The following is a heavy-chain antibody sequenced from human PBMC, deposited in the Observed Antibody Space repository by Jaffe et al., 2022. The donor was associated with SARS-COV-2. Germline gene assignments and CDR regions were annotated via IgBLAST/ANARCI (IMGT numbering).Heavy chain of an antibody. CDR1: GFTFSSYN. CDR2: ISSSSSTI. D-gene: IGHD6-19*01. V-gene: IGHV3-48*02. J-gene: IGHJ4*02. Sequence: EVQLVESGGGLVQPGGSLRLSCAASGFTFSSYNMIWVRQAPGKGLEWVSYISSSSSTIYYAQSVKGRLTISRDNGRNSLSLQMNSLRDEDTAVYYCARDANSNGRSLDWWGQGTLVTVSS. CDR3: ARDANSNGRSLDW.